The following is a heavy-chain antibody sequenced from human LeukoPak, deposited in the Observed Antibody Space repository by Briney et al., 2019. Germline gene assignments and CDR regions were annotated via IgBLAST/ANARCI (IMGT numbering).Heavy chain of an antibody. V-gene: IGHV4-59*12. CDR3: ARDTAAGSAFDI. CDR2: IYYSGST. D-gene: IGHD6-19*01. CDR1: GGSISSYY. J-gene: IGHJ3*02. Sequence: SETLSLTCTVSGGSISSYYWSWIRQPPGKGLEWIGYIYYSGSTNYNPSLKSRVTISVDTSKNQFSLKLSSVTAADTAVYYCARDTAAGSAFDIWGQGTMVTVSS.